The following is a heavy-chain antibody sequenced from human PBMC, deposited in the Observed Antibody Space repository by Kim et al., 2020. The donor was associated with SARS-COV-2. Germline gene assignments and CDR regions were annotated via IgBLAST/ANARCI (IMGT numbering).Heavy chain of an antibody. CDR2: NVPLIDIA. Sequence: SVKVSCRPSGDTFGSYAIHWVRQAPGQGLQWMGRNVPLIDIANYAQIFQGRVILTADKSTSTAYMELSSLTSDDTAMYYCATVYGDYRIFDSWGQGTLVIVSS. CDR3: ATVYGDYRIFDS. CDR1: GDTFGSYA. J-gene: IGHJ4*02. D-gene: IGHD4-17*01. V-gene: IGHV1-69*04.